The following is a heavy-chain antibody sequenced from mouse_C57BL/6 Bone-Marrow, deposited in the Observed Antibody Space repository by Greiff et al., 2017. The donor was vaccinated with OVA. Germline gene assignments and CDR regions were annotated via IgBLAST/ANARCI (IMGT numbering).Heavy chain of an antibody. J-gene: IGHJ2*01. CDR1: GFTFSSYG. V-gene: IGHV5-6*01. Sequence: EVQRVESGGDLVKPGGSLKLSCAASGFTFSSYGMSWVRQTPDKRLEWVATISSGGSYTYYPDSVKGRFTISRDNAKNTLYLQMSSLKSEDTAMYYCARLRGYDGSLDYGGQGTTLTVSS. CDR2: ISSGGSYT. CDR3: ARLRGYDGSLDY. D-gene: IGHD1-1*01.